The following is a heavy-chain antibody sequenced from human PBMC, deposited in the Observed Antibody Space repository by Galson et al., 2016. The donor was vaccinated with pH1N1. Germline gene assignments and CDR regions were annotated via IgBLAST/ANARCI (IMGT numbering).Heavy chain of an antibody. J-gene: IGHJ6*02. CDR3: ARDVAPPGHYAMDV. V-gene: IGHV1-2*06. CDR1: GYTFTFTGYF. CDR2: INPYSGDT. Sequence: SVKVSCQASGYTFTFTGYFIHWVRQAPGQGLEFEWMGRINPYSGDTDFAQNFQGRVTMTRDTSIGTAYMEVSRLTSDDTAIYYCARDVAPPGHYAMDVWGQGATVTVSS.